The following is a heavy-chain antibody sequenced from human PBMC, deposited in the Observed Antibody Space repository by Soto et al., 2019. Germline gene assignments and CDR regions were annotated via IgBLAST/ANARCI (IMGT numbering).Heavy chain of an antibody. J-gene: IGHJ4*02. V-gene: IGHV3-48*03. Sequence: GGSLRLSCAASGFTFSSYAMHWVRQAPGKGLEWISYISSSGSTAYYASSVEGRFTISRDNANNSVYLQMDSLRAEDTALYYCTRAAWFPYLSFYWGQGALVTAPQ. CDR1: GFTFSSYA. CDR3: TRAAWFPYLSFY. CDR2: ISSSGSTA. D-gene: IGHD3-10*01.